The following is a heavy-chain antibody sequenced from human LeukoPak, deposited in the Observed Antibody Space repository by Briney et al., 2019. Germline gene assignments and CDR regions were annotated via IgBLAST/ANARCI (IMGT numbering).Heavy chain of an antibody. CDR3: ARLVTTVTPGADY. V-gene: IGHV4-38-2*01. CDR2: IFHIGST. CDR1: GDSISSGHY. Sequence: SETLSLTCAVSGDSISSGHYWGWIRQPPGQGLEWIGSIFHIGSTYYNPSLKSRLTTSVDTSKNQFSLRLTSVTAADTAVYYCARLVTTVTPGADYWGQGTLVTVSS. D-gene: IGHD4-11*01. J-gene: IGHJ4*02.